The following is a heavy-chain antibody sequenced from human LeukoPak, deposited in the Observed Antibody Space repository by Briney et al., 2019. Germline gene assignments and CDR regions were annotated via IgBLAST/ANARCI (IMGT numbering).Heavy chain of an antibody. J-gene: IGHJ3*02. CDR3: ARGYSSGWYSSFTFDI. V-gene: IGHV4-59*01. CDR1: GGSISSYY. D-gene: IGHD6-19*01. Sequence: PSETLSLTCTVSGGSISSYYWSWIRQPPGKGLEWIGYIYYSGSTNYNPSLKSRVTISVDTSKNQFSLKLSSVTAADTAVYYCARGYSSGWYSSFTFDIWGQGTMVTVSS. CDR2: IYYSGST.